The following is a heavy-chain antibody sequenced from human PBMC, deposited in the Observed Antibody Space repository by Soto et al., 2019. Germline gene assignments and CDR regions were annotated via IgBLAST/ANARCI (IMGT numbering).Heavy chain of an antibody. CDR1: GYTFTSFD. CDR3: ARAYTWGISATGT. CDR2: MNPNSSNT. D-gene: IGHD6-13*01. Sequence: QVQLVQSGAEVKKPGASVKVSCKASGYTFTSFDINWVRQATGQGLEWMGWMNPNSSNTGYAQKFQGRVTMTRNTSISTAYMELSSLRSEDTAIYYCARAYTWGISATGTWGQGTLVTVSS. V-gene: IGHV1-8*01. J-gene: IGHJ4*02.